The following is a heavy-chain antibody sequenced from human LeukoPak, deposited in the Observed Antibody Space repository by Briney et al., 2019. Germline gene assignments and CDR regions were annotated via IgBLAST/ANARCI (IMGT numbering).Heavy chain of an antibody. CDR2: ISSSSSYI. CDR3: ARDGYSYGYRFWSNYYYYYMDV. CDR1: GFTFGDYA. Sequence: GGSLRLSCTASGFTFGDYAMSWVRQAPGKGLEWVSSISSSSSYIYYADSVKGRFTISRDNAKNSLYLQMNSLRAEDTAVYYCARDGYSYGYRFWSNYYYYYMDVWGKGTTVTVSS. V-gene: IGHV3-21*01. D-gene: IGHD5-18*01. J-gene: IGHJ6*03.